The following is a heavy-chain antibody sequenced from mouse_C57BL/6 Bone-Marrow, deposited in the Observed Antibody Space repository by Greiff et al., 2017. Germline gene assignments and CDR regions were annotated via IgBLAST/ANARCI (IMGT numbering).Heavy chain of an antibody. V-gene: IGHV1-81*01. D-gene: IGHD1-1*02. CDR2: IYPRSGNT. J-gene: IGHJ2*01. CDR3: ARSGGKRALDY. Sequence: VKLVESGAELARPGASVKLSCKASGYTFTSYGISWVKQRTGQGLEWIGEIYPRSGNTYYNEKFKGKATLTADKSSSTAYMELRSLTSEDSAVYFCARSGGKRALDYWGQGTTLTVSS. CDR1: GYTFTSYG.